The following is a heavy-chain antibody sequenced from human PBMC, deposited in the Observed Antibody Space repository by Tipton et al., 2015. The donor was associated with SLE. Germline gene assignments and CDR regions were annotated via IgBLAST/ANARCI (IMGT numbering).Heavy chain of an antibody. Sequence: SLRLSCAASGFTVSSNYMSWVRQAPGKGLEWVSVIYSGGSTYYADSVKGRFTISRDNSKNTLYLQMNSLRAEDTAVYYCASRARFLEWLEDYWGQGTLVTVP. CDR2: IYSGGST. V-gene: IGHV3-66*02. CDR1: GFTVSSNY. J-gene: IGHJ4*02. CDR3: ASRARFLEWLEDY. D-gene: IGHD3-3*01.